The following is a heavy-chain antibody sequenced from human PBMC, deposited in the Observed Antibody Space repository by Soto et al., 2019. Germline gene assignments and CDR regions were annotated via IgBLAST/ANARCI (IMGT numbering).Heavy chain of an antibody. J-gene: IGHJ3*02. CDR3: TRPRVRDYDDAFDI. V-gene: IGHV1-69*02. CDR2: IIPILGIA. D-gene: IGHD4-17*01. Sequence: QVQLVQSGAEVKKPGSSVKVSCKASGGTFSSYTISWVQQAPGQGLEWMGRIIPILGIANYAQMFQGRVTITADKSTRTAYMELSSLRSEDTAVYYCTRPRVRDYDDAFDIWGQGTMVTVSS. CDR1: GGTFSSYT.